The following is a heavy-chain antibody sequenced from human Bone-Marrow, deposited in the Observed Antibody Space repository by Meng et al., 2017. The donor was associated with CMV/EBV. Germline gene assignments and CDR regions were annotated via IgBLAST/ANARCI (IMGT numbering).Heavy chain of an antibody. CDR1: GYTFTSND. D-gene: IGHD6-19*01. V-gene: IGHV1-8*03. CDR2: MNTYSGKT. J-gene: IGHJ4*02. CDR3: ARRGYSNDWYPFDY. Sequence: KASGYTFTSNDINRVRQANGQGLEWIGWMNTYSGKTGYAEKFQGRVTITRNTSIRTAYLELSSLRSEDTAFYYCARRGYSNDWYPFDYWGQGTLVTVSS.